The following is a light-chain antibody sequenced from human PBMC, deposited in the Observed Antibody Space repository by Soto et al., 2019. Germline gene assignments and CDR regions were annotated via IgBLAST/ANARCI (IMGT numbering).Light chain of an antibody. Sequence: DIQLTQSPSFLSASVGDRVTITCRASQGISSYLAWYQQKPGKAPKLLIYAASTLQSGVPSRFSGSGSGTEFTRTIISLQPEDFATYYCQQLNSYPYTFGQGTKLELK. CDR3: QQLNSYPYT. CDR2: AAS. CDR1: QGISSY. V-gene: IGKV1-9*01. J-gene: IGKJ2*01.